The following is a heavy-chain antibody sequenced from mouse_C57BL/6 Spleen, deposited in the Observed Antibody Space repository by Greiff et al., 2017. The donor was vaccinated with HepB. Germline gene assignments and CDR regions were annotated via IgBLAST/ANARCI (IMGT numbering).Heavy chain of an antibody. CDR2: IYPGDGDT. Sequence: QVQLKQSGPELVKPGASVKISCKASGYAFSSSWMNWVKQRPGKGLEWIGRIYPGDGDTNYNGKFKGKATLTADKSSSTAYMQLSSLTSEDSAVYFCAMEYYGSSWFAYWGQGTLVTVSA. D-gene: IGHD1-1*01. CDR1: GYAFSSSW. V-gene: IGHV1-82*01. J-gene: IGHJ3*01. CDR3: AMEYYGSSWFAY.